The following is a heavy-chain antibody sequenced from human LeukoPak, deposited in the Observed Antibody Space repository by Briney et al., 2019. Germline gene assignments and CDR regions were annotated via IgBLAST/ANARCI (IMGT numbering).Heavy chain of an antibody. V-gene: IGHV4-39*01. CDR1: GGSINSNGYY. Sequence: PSETLSLTCTVSGGSINSNGYYWGWLRQPPGKGLEWIGSIYYSGSTYYNPSLKSRVTISVDTSKNQFSLKLSSVTAADTAVYYCARGKPDIVVVPAARTDAFDIWGQGTMVTVSS. D-gene: IGHD2-2*01. CDR2: IYYSGST. J-gene: IGHJ3*02. CDR3: ARGKPDIVVVPAARTDAFDI.